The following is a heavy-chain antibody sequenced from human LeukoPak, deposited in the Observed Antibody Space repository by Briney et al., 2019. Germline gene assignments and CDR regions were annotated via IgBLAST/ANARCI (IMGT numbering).Heavy chain of an antibody. CDR3: ARGKGLDV. CDR1: GFTSSSYW. J-gene: IGHJ6*02. Sequence: PGGSRRLSCAASGFTSSSYWMSWVRQAPEKGLEWVANIKQDGSEKYYVDSVKGRFTISRDHAKNSLYLQMNSLRAEDTAVYYCARGKGLDVWGQGTTVTVSS. CDR2: IKQDGSEK. V-gene: IGHV3-7*01.